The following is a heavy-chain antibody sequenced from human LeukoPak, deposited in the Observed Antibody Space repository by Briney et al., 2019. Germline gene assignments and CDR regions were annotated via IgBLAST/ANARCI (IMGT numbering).Heavy chain of an antibody. Sequence: GGSLRLSCAASGFTVSSNYVSWVRQAPGKGLEWVSVIYSGGSTYYADSVKGRFTISRDNSKNTLYLQMNSLRAEDTAVYYCAKVVAGTWTRRGNYFDYWGQGTLVTVSS. CDR3: AKVVAGTWTRRGNYFDY. D-gene: IGHD6-13*01. CDR2: IYSGGST. J-gene: IGHJ4*02. CDR1: GFTVSSNY. V-gene: IGHV3-53*01.